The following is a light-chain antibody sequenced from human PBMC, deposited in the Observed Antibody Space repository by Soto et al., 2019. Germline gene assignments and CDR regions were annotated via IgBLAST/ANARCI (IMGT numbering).Light chain of an antibody. CDR2: EVS. CDR1: SSDVGGYDF. J-gene: IGLJ1*01. CDR3: SSYTSDWGV. Sequence: QSALTQPASVSGSPGQPITISCTGTSSDVGGYDFVSWYQHHPGKAPKLIIYEVSTRPSGVSNRFSGSKSGNTASLTISGLQAEDEADYYCSSYTSDWGVFGTGTKLTVL. V-gene: IGLV2-14*01.